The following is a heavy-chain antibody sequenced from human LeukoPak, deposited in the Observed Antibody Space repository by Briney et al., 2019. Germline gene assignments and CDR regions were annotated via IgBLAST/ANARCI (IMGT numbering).Heavy chain of an antibody. Sequence: GESLKISCKGSGYSFTSYWIGWVRQVPGKGLEWMGIIYPGDSDTRYSPSFQGQVTISADKSISTAYLQWSSLKASDTAMYYCARKVVLRYFDWLGAFDIWGQGTMVTVSS. CDR2: IYPGDSDT. V-gene: IGHV5-51*01. D-gene: IGHD3-9*01. J-gene: IGHJ3*02. CDR3: ARKVVLRYFDWLGAFDI. CDR1: GYSFTSYW.